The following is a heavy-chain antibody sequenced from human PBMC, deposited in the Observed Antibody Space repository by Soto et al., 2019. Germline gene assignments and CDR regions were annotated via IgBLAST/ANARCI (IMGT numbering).Heavy chain of an antibody. CDR2: IIPILGIA. CDR1: GGTFSSYT. J-gene: IGHJ3*02. D-gene: IGHD2-8*01. CDR3: ARDLKTNALDAFDI. V-gene: IGHV1-69*08. Sequence: QVQLVQSGAEVKKPGSSVKVSCTASGGTFSSYTISWVRQAPGQGLEWMGRIIPILGIANYAQKFQGRVTITADKSTSTAYMELSSLRSEDTAVYYCARDLKTNALDAFDIWGQGTMVTVSS.